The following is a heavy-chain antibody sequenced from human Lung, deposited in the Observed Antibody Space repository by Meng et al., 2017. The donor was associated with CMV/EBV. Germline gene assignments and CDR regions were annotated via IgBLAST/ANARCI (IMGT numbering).Heavy chain of an antibody. V-gene: IGHV3-30*02. CDR1: GFTLSSYG. Sequence: QVRLVELGGGVVQPGGSLRLSCAASGFTLSSYGMHCVRQDPGKGLEWVAFIRYDGSNKYYADSVKGRFTISRDNSKNTLYLQMNSLRAEDTAVYYCARADKVRFDYWGQGTLVTVSS. CDR2: IRYDGSNK. J-gene: IGHJ4*02. CDR3: ARADKVRFDY.